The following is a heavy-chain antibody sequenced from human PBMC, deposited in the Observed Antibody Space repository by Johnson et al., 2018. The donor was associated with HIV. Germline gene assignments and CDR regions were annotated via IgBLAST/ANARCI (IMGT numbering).Heavy chain of an antibody. CDR1: GFTFSSYG. J-gene: IGHJ3*01. CDR3: ATVWRNEGRHSFDV. D-gene: IGHD1-1*01. V-gene: IGHV3-48*04. Sequence: EKLVESGGGVVQPGRSLRLSCAASGFTFSSYGMHWVRQAPGKGLEWVSYISSSGGTTHNAASVKGRIAISRNNADNSLYLQMSSLRVEDPALYFCATVWRNEGRHSFDVWGLGTMVTVSS. CDR2: ISSSGGTT.